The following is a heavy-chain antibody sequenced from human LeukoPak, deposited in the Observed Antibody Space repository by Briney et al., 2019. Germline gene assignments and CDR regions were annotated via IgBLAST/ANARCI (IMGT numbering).Heavy chain of an antibody. D-gene: IGHD5-18*01. CDR1: GYTFTGYY. CDR3: ARGVTATYGMDV. CDR2: INPNSGGT. V-gene: IGHV1-2*02. J-gene: IGHJ6*02. Sequence: ASVKVSCKASGYTFTGYYMHWVRQAPGQGLEWMGWINPNSGGTNYAQKFQGRVTMTRDTSIGTAYMELSRLGSDDTAVYYCARGVTATYGMDVWGQGTTVTVSS.